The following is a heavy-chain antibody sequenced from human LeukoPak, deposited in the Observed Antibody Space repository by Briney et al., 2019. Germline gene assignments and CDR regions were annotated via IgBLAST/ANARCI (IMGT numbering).Heavy chain of an antibody. Sequence: GGSLRLSCAASGFTFSGHGMSWVRQAPGKGLEWISGITGSGGTTYYARSLRGRFTTSRGNSKNMFYLQMKSLRVEDTAVYYCAKSVTADYSYYMDVWGKGATVTVSS. CDR3: AKSVTADYSYYMDV. J-gene: IGHJ6*03. D-gene: IGHD2-21*02. CDR2: ITGSGGTT. V-gene: IGHV3-23*01. CDR1: GFTFSGHG.